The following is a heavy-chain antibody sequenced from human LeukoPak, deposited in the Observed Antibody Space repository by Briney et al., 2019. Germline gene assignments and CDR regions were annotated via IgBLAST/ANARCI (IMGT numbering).Heavy chain of an antibody. CDR1: GGSISSYY. J-gene: IGHJ4*02. CDR2: FYYSGSP. D-gene: IGHD3-9*01. V-gene: IGHV4-59*08. CDR3: ARGRYDILF. Sequence: TSETLSLTCTVSGGSISSYYWSWIRQPPGKGLEWIGYFYYSGSPNYNPSFKSRVTMSVDTSKNQFSLKPSSVTAADTAVYYCARGRYDILFWGQGTLVTVSS.